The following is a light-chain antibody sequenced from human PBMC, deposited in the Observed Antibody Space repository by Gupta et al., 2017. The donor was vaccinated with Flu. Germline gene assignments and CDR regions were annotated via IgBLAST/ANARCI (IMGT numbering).Light chain of an antibody. CDR1: SSDVGGYNY. J-gene: IGLJ3*02. Sequence: QSALTQPASVSGSPGQSITISCTGTSSDVGGYNYVSWYQQHPGKAPKLMICEISNRPSGVSNRFSGSKSSNTASLTISGLQAEDEADYYCSSYTSSSTLVFGGGTKLTVL. CDR2: EIS. V-gene: IGLV2-14*01. CDR3: SSYTSSSTLV.